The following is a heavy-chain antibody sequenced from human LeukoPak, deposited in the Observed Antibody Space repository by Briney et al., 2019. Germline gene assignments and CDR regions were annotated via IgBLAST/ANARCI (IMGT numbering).Heavy chain of an antibody. Sequence: SETLSLTCTASGGSISSYYWSWIRQPPGKGLEWIGYIYYSGSTNYNPSLKSRVTISVDTSKNQFSLKLSSVTAADTAVYYCARQPPYYDFWSGYYKDGYYYYGMDVWGQGTTVTVSS. CDR3: ARQPPYYDFWSGYYKDGYYYYGMDV. CDR2: IYYSGST. J-gene: IGHJ6*02. CDR1: GGSISSYY. D-gene: IGHD3-3*01. V-gene: IGHV4-59*08.